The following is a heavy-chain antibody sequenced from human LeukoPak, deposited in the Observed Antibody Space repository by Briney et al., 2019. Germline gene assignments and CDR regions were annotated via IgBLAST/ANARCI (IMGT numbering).Heavy chain of an antibody. CDR2: IWYDGSNK. J-gene: IGHJ4*02. D-gene: IGHD5-18*01. CDR1: GFTFSSYG. CDR3: ARALNSYGRIGFDY. Sequence: PGGSLRLSCAASGFTFSSYGMHWVRQAPGKGLEWVAVIWYDGSNKYYADSVKGRFTISRDNAKNSLYLQMNSLRAEDTAVYYCARALNSYGRIGFDYWGQGTLVTVSS. V-gene: IGHV3-33*01.